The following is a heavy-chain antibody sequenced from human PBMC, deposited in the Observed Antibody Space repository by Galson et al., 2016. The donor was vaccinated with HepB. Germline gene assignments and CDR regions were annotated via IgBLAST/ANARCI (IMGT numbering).Heavy chain of an antibody. CDR3: ARGLAAAGLDY. Sequence: SVKVSCKASGYNLASYGITWVRQAPGQGLEWMGWISNYNGNTHYAQNVQGRVTMTRDTSTSTVYLEVRSLRSDDTAVYYCARGLAAAGLDYWGQGTLVTVSS. D-gene: IGHD6-13*01. J-gene: IGHJ4*02. V-gene: IGHV1-18*04. CDR1: GYNLASYG. CDR2: ISNYNGNT.